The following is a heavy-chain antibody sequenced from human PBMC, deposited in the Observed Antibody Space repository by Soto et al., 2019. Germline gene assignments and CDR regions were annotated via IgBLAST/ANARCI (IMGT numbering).Heavy chain of an antibody. CDR3: AKAYSSGWYGNRDSYGVDV. V-gene: IGHV3-30*18. Sequence: PGGSLRLSCAASGFTFSSYGMHWVRQAPGKGLEWVAVISYDGSNKYYADSVKGRFTISRDNSKNTLYLQMNSLRAEDTAVYYCAKAYSSGWYGNRDSYGVDVWGQGTTVTVSS. J-gene: IGHJ6*02. D-gene: IGHD6-19*01. CDR2: ISYDGSNK. CDR1: GFTFSSYG.